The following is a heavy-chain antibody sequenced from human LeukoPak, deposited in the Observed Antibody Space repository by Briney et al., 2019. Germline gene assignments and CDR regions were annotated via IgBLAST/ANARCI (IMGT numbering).Heavy chain of an antibody. CDR3: AGDWRRSYFPDF. CDR2: INPNSGDT. CDR1: GYTLTDYY. J-gene: IGHJ4*02. V-gene: IGHV1-2*02. Sequence: ASVKVSCKASGYTLTDYYMHWVRQAPGQGLEWMGWINPNSGDTNYAQNFQGRVTMTRDTSISTAYMELSRLTSDDTAIYYCAGDWRRSYFPDFWGQGTLVTVSS. D-gene: IGHD1-26*01.